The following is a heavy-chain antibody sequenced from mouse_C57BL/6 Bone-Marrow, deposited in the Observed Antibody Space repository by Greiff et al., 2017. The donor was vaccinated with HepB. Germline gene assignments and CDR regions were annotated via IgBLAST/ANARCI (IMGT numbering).Heavy chain of an antibody. D-gene: IGHD1-1*01. CDR3: ARITTVRYYAMDY. CDR2: ISYDGRN. V-gene: IGHV3-6*01. CDR1: GYSITSGYY. Sequence: EVQLVESGPGLVKPSPSLSLTCSVSGYSITSGYYWNWIRQFPGNKLEWMGYISYDGRNNYNPSIKNRITITRDTSKNQFFLKLNSVTTEDTATYDCARITTVRYYAMDYWGQGTSVTVSS. J-gene: IGHJ4*01.